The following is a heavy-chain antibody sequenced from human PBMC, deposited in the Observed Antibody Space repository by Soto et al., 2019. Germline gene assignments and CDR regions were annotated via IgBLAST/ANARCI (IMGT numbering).Heavy chain of an antibody. CDR2: IHPSGQPI. CDR3: ASRASR. J-gene: IGHJ3*01. CDR1: GFTFSTSE. D-gene: IGHD1-26*01. V-gene: IGHV3-48*03. Sequence: EVQLVESGGGLIQPGGSLRLSCAASGFTFSTSEMYWVRQAPGKGLEWVSYIHPSGQPIFYADSVKGRFTISRDNAKNSLYMQMGIRRADDSAVYYCASRASRWGQGPMVTVSS.